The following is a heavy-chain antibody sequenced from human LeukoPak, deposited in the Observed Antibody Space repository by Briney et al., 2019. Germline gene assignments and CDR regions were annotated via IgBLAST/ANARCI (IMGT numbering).Heavy chain of an antibody. CDR2: INQDGTVT. V-gene: IGHV3-7*01. CDR3: TKALDL. Sequence: PGGSLRLSCAASGFTFSESWMDWVRQAPGKGLEWVANINQDGTVTYYVDSAKGRFTISRDSAKNSLYLQMDSLRVEDTAMYYCTKALDLWGQGSLVTVSS. CDR1: GFTFSESW. J-gene: IGHJ5*02.